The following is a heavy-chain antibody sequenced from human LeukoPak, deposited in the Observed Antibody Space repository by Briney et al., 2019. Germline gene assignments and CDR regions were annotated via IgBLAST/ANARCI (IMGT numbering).Heavy chain of an antibody. CDR2: ISYDGSNK. CDR3: ARDSPSNIVATIFDY. D-gene: IGHD5-12*01. CDR1: GFTFSSYA. J-gene: IGHJ4*02. V-gene: IGHV3-30-3*01. Sequence: GGSLRLSCAASGFTFSSYAMHWVRQAPGKGLEWVAVISYDGSNKYYADSVKGRFTISRDNSKNTLYLQMNSLRAEDTAVYYCARDSPSNIVATIFDYWGQGTLVTVSS.